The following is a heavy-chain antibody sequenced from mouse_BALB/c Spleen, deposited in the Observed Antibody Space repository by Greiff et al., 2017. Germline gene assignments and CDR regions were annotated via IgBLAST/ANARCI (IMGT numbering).Heavy chain of an antibody. CDR3: ARTTVVDGWFAY. CDR1: GFTFSSFG. Sequence: DVHLVESGGGLVQPGGSRKLSCAASGFTFSSFGMHWVRQAPEKGLEWVAYISSGSSTIYYADTVKGRFTISRDNPKNTLFLQMTSLRSEDTAMYYCARTTVVDGWFAYWGQGTLVTVSA. V-gene: IGHV5-17*02. CDR2: ISSGSSTI. J-gene: IGHJ3*01. D-gene: IGHD1-1*01.